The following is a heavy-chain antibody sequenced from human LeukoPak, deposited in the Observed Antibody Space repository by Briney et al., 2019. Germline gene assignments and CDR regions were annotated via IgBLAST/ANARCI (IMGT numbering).Heavy chain of an antibody. Sequence: GGSLRLSCAPSGFTFSSYLMHCVRHAPGKGLVWVSRINSDVSSTSYADSVKSGFAISRDNAKNTLYLQMNSLRAEDTAVYYCARDSPGRGYYDSSGYHDYWGQGTLVTVPS. CDR2: INSDVSST. J-gene: IGHJ4*02. CDR3: ARDSPGRGYYDSSGYHDY. D-gene: IGHD3-22*01. CDR1: GFTFSSYL. V-gene: IGHV3-74*01.